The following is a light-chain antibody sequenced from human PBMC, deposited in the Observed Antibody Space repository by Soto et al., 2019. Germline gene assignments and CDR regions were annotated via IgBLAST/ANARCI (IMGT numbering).Light chain of an antibody. V-gene: IGKV3-15*01. CDR3: QHYKDWRSLT. CDR1: QSVSRH. J-gene: IGKJ4*01. CDR2: DAS. Sequence: EIVMTQSPATLSVSPGERATLSCRASQSVSRHLAWYQQRPGQAPRLLIYDASTRATGIPARFSGSGSGTAFTLTISSLQSEDFAVYYCQHYKDWRSLTFGGGTKVEI.